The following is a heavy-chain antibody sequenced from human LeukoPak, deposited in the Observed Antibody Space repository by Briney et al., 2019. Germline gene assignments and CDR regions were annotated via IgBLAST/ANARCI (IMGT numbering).Heavy chain of an antibody. D-gene: IGHD3-3*01. Sequence: PSETLSLTCTVSGVSISSYYWSWIRQPPGKGLEWIGYIYYSGSTNYNPSLKSRVTISGDSSKNQFSLNLNSVTAADTAVYYCARLSITLFGVVSAHFDHWGQGTLVTVSS. V-gene: IGHV4-59*12. CDR3: ARLSITLFGVVSAHFDH. CDR1: GVSISSYY. J-gene: IGHJ4*02. CDR2: IYYSGST.